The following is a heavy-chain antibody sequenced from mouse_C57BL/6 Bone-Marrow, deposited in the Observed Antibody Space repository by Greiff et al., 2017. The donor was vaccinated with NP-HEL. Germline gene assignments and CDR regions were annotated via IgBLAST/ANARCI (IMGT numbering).Heavy chain of an antibody. J-gene: IGHJ3*01. V-gene: IGHV2-6*01. D-gene: IGHD1-1*02. Sequence: VQVVESGPGLVAPSQSLSITCTVSGFSLTSYGVDWVRQSPGKGLEWLGVIWGVGSTNYNSALKSRLSISKDNSKSQVFLKMNSLQTDDTAMYYCASLWSRGFAYWGQGTLVTVSA. CDR1: GFSLTSYG. CDR2: IWGVGST. CDR3: ASLWSRGFAY.